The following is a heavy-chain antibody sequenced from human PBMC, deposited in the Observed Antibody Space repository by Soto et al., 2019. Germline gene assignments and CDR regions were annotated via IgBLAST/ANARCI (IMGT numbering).Heavy chain of an antibody. J-gene: IGHJ6*02. CDR3: ARDLRDTILLWAYGMDV. CDR1: GGSISSSNW. Sequence: QVQLQESGPGLVKPSGTLSLTCAVSGGSISSSNWWSWVRQPPGKGLEWIGEIYHSGSTNYNPSLKSRVTISVDKSKNQFSLKLSSVTAADTTVYYCARDLRDTILLWAYGMDVWGQGTTVTVSS. CDR2: IYHSGST. V-gene: IGHV4-4*02. D-gene: IGHD3-3*01.